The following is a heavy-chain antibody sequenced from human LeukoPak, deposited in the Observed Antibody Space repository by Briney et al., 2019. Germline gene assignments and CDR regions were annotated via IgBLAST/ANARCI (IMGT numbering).Heavy chain of an antibody. J-gene: IGHJ4*02. D-gene: IGHD5-24*01. CDR2: VHLDGRT. CDR1: GGSVSSTNW. CDR3: ATSRDGSPYYFDS. Sequence: SETLSLTCGVSGGSVSSTNWWTWIRQPPGKGLEWIGEVHLDGRTNFNPSLKSRLTMSVDLSENHVSLKLTSVTAADTAVYYCATSRDGSPYYFDSWGQGTLVTVSS. V-gene: IGHV4-4*02.